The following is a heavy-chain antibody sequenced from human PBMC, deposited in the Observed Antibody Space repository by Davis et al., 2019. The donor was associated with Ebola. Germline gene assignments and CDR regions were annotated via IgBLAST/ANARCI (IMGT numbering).Heavy chain of an antibody. J-gene: IGHJ4*02. D-gene: IGHD3-22*01. CDR3: ARDRYSDGSGYFFEQSH. CDR2: IIPVFGIP. CDR1: GYTFTSYD. V-gene: IGHV1-69*13. Sequence: SVTVSCKASGYTFTSYDINWLRQAPGQGLDWMGGIIPVFGIPKYAQKFQGRVTITADESTSTAYMELSSLRSEDTAVYYSARDRYSDGSGYFFEQSHWGQGTLVTVSS.